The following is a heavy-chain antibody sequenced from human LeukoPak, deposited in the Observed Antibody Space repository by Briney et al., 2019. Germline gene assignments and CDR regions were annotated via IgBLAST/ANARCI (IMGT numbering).Heavy chain of an antibody. CDR1: GYTFTSYG. CDR3: ARDCIGCHGFDY. CDR2: VSAYADNT. D-gene: IGHD2-15*01. V-gene: IGHV1-18*01. J-gene: IGHJ4*02. Sequence: ASVKVSCKASGYTFTSYGITWVRQAPGQGLEWMGWVSAYADNTNYVQKIQGRVTMTTDTSTSTAYMKLRSLRSDDTAVYYCARDCIGCHGFDYWGQGTLVTVSS.